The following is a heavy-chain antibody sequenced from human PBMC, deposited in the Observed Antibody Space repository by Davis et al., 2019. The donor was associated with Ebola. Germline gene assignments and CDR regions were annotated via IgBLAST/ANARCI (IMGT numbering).Heavy chain of an antibody. CDR3: ARSALRWYRLTDY. CDR1: GFIFRNYV. Sequence: GESLKISCETSGFIFRNYVMSWVRQAPGKGLEWVAVISFDGSKKFYADSVKGRFTISRDNSKNTLYLQTNSLRADDTAVYYCARSALRWYRLTDYWGQGTLVTVSS. V-gene: IGHV3-30-3*01. J-gene: IGHJ4*02. D-gene: IGHD4-23*01. CDR2: ISFDGSKK.